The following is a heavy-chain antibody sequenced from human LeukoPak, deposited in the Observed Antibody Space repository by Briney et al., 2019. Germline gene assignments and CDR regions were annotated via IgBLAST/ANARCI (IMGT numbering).Heavy chain of an antibody. CDR2: VFNSGNT. D-gene: IGHD3-10*01. Sequence: SETLSLTCTVSGGSIRSDDYYWGWIRQSPEKGLEWIGHVFNSGNTHYNPSLKSRVNISVDKSKNQFSLTLTSVTAADTAVYYCARDLFVRQLRGANIRPADVFDVWGQGTWVTVSS. V-gene: IGHV4-39*07. J-gene: IGHJ3*01. CDR3: ARDLFVRQLRGANIRPADVFDV. CDR1: GGSIRSDDYY.